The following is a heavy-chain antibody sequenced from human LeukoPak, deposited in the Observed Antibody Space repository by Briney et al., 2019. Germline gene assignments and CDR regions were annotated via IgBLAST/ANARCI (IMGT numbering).Heavy chain of an antibody. CDR1: GFTFSSYW. V-gene: IGHV3-7*01. CDR2: IKEDGSEK. CDR3: ASTTWFMDFDY. J-gene: IGHJ4*02. D-gene: IGHD2-8*01. Sequence: GGSLRLSCAASGFTFSSYWMSWVRQAPGKGLEWVANIKEDGSEKYYVDSVKGRFTISRDNAKNSLYLQMNSLRAEDTAVYYCASTTWFMDFDYWGQGTLVTVSS.